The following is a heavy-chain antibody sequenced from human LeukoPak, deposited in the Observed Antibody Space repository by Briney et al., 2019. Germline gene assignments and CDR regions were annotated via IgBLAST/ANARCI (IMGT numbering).Heavy chain of an antibody. J-gene: IGHJ2*01. Sequence: GGSLRLSCATSGFSFNNYALSWVRQAPGKGLEWVSTISGSGSSTYHADSVKGRFTISRDNSKNTLYLQMNSLRAEDTALYYCPKDQGYCSGGSCHWYFGLWGRGTLVTVSS. CDR1: GFSFNNYA. V-gene: IGHV3-23*01. D-gene: IGHD2-15*01. CDR2: ISGSGSST. CDR3: PKDQGYCSGGSCHWYFGL.